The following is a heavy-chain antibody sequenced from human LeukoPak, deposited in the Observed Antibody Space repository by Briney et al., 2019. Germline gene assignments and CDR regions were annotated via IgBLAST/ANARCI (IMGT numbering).Heavy chain of an antibody. J-gene: IGHJ4*02. CDR3: ARARGRLLLIDY. D-gene: IGHD2-15*01. CDR1: GGSFNNYY. CDR2: IYSSGST. Sequence: PSETLSLTCTVSGGSFNNYYWNWIRQPAGKGPEWIGRIYSSGSTDYNPSLKSRVTMSVDTSKNQFSLNLTSVTAADSAVYYCARARGRLLLIDYWGQGTLVTVPS. V-gene: IGHV4-4*07.